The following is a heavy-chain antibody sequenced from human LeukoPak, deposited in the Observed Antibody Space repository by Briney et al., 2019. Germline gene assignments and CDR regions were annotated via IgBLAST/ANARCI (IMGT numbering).Heavy chain of an antibody. Sequence: PGGSLRLSCAASGFTFSDYYMSWIRQAPGKGLEWVSYISSSGSTIYYADSVKGRFTISRDNAKNSLYLQMSSLRAEDTAVYYCARELIVVVPHARGGDYVLDYWGQGTLVTVSS. CDR3: ARELIVVVPHARGGDYVLDY. J-gene: IGHJ4*02. V-gene: IGHV3-11*01. D-gene: IGHD2-2*01. CDR1: GFTFSDYY. CDR2: ISSSGSTI.